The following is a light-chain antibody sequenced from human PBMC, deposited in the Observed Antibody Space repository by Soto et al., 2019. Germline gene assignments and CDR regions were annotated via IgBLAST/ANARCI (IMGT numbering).Light chain of an antibody. CDR2: GAS. Sequence: DIVLTQSPGTLSLSPGERATLSCRASQSVYSTYFAWYQQKPGQAPRLLIYGASSRATGIPDRFSGSGSGTDFTLTINRLEPEDFAVYYCQQYGGSSSTFGRGTKLEIK. CDR1: QSVYSTY. J-gene: IGKJ2*01. CDR3: QQYGGSSST. V-gene: IGKV3-20*01.